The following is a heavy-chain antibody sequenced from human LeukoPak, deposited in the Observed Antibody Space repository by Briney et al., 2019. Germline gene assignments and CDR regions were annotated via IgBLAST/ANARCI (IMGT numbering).Heavy chain of an antibody. J-gene: IGHJ6*03. CDR1: GFTFSSYA. Sequence: PGGSLRLSCADSGFTFSSYAMSWVRQAPGKGLEWVSVISSSGGGTYYADSVKGRFTISRDNSKNTLYLEMNSLRAEDTAVYYCATSLSIPMDVGRNYYYYYTDVWGKGTTVTVSS. V-gene: IGHV3-23*01. D-gene: IGHD1-26*01. CDR3: ATSLSIPMDVGRNYYYYYTDV. CDR2: ISSSGGGT.